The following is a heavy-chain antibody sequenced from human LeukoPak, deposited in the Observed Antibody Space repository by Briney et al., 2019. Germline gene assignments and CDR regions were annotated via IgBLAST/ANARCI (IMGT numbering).Heavy chain of an antibody. CDR1: GFTFSSYA. D-gene: IGHD6-13*01. V-gene: IGHV3-30-3*01. CDR2: ISYDGSNK. Sequence: GGSLRLSCAASGFTFSSYAMHWVRQAPGKGLEWVAVISYDGSNKYYADSVKGRFTISRDNSKNTLYLQMNSLGAEDTAVYYCARGEAAAGYFDYWGQGTLVTVSS. J-gene: IGHJ4*02. CDR3: ARGEAAAGYFDY.